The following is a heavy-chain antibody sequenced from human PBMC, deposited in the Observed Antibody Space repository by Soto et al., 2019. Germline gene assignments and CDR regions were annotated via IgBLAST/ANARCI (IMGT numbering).Heavy chain of an antibody. CDR2: ISGSGGST. Sequence: GGSLRLSCAASGFTFSSYAMSWVRQAPGKGLEWVSAISGSGGSTYYADSVKGRFTISRDNSKNTLYLQMSSLRAEDTAVYYCAKDQVVYSSGLFDYWGQGTLVTVSS. V-gene: IGHV3-23*01. D-gene: IGHD6-19*01. J-gene: IGHJ4*02. CDR3: AKDQVVYSSGLFDY. CDR1: GFTFSSYA.